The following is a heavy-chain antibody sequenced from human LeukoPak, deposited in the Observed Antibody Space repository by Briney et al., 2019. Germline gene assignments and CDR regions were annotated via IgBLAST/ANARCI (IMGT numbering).Heavy chain of an antibody. D-gene: IGHD6-13*01. CDR1: GFTLSSYG. V-gene: IGHV3-33*01. CDR2: IWYDGSNK. Sequence: PGGSLRLSCAASGFTLSSYGMHWVRQAPGKGLEWVAVIWYDGSNKYYADSVKGRFTISRDNSKNTLYLQMNSLRAEDTAVYYCARDPGIAAAGTPVGAFDIWGQGTMVTVSS. J-gene: IGHJ3*02. CDR3: ARDPGIAAAGTPVGAFDI.